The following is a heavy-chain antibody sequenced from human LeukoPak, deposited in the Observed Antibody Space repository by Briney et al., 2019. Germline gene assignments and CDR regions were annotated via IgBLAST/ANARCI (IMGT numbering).Heavy chain of an antibody. CDR2: IYYSGST. V-gene: IGHV4-59*08. Sequence: PSETLSLTCTVSGGSISSYYWSWIRQPPGKGLEWIGYIYYSGSTNYNPSLKSRVTISVDTSKNQFSLKLSSVTAADTAVYYCARHVSGSYSFDYWGRGTLVTVSS. CDR1: GGSISSYY. J-gene: IGHJ4*02. CDR3: ARHVSGSYSFDY. D-gene: IGHD1-26*01.